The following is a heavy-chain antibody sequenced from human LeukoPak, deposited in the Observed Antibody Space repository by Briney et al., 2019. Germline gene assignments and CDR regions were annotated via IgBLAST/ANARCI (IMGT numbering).Heavy chain of an antibody. V-gene: IGHV3-74*01. J-gene: IGHJ4*02. CDR2: INGDGSSI. Sequence: GGSLRLSCAASGFTFSSYWMHWVRHAPGKGLVWVSRINGDGSSITYVDSVMGRFTISRDNAKNTLYLQMNSVRAEDTAVYYCARGNIAASGIHYWGQGTLVIVSS. CDR3: ARGNIAASGIHY. CDR1: GFTFSSYW. D-gene: IGHD6-13*01.